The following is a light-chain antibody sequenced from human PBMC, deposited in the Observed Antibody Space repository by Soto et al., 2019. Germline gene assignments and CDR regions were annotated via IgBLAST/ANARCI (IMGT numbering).Light chain of an antibody. J-gene: IGKJ2*01. V-gene: IGKV3-15*01. Sequence: EIVMTQSPATLSMSPGERASLSCRASQSVSSNLAWFQKKPGQAPRLLIYGASTRATGIPARFSGSGSGTEFTLTISSLQSEDFAVYYCQQYNNWPPYTFGQGTKLDIK. CDR3: QQYNNWPPYT. CDR1: QSVSSN. CDR2: GAS.